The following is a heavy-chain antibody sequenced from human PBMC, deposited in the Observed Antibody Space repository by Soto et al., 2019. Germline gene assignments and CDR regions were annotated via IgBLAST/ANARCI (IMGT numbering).Heavy chain of an antibody. CDR2: IYHSGTA. V-gene: IGHV4-4*02. CDR3: ARRRITTFGVVITGYGMDV. D-gene: IGHD3-3*01. J-gene: IGHJ6*02. Sequence: ELLSLTCAVAGGPISNNHCGNWVRQPPVKGLEWIGEIYHSGTANYNPSLNSRVTISVDKSNNQFSLTLNSVTAADTAVYYCARRRITTFGVVITGYGMDVWGQGTTVTVSS. CDR1: GGPISNNHC.